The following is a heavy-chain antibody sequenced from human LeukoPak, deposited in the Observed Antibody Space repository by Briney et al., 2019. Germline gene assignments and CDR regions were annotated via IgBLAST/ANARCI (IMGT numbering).Heavy chain of an antibody. CDR2: ISSSGSTI. CDR3: ARELINFDY. Sequence: PGGSLRLSCAASGFTFSSYEMNWVRQAPGEGLEWVSYISSSGSTIYYADSVKGRFTISRDNAKNSLYLQMNSLRAEDTAVYYCARELINFDYWGQGTLVTVSS. CDR1: GFTFSSYE. D-gene: IGHD2-8*01. J-gene: IGHJ4*02. V-gene: IGHV3-48*03.